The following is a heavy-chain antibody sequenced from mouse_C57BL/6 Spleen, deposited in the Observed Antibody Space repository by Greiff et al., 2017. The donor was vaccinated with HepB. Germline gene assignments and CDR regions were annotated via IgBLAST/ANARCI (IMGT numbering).Heavy chain of an antibody. J-gene: IGHJ4*01. Sequence: VQLQQSGPELVNPFASVKISCKASGYSFTDYNMNWVKQSNGKSLEWIGVINPNYGTTSYNQKFKGKATLTVDQSSSTAYMQLNSLTSEDSAVYYCARESDGYYDGGAMDYWGQGTSVTVSS. CDR3: ARESDGYYDGGAMDY. CDR2: INPNYGTT. V-gene: IGHV1-39*01. CDR1: GYSFTDYN. D-gene: IGHD2-3*01.